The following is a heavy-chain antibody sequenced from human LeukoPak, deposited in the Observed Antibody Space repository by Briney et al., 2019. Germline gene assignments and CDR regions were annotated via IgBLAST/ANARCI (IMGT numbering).Heavy chain of an antibody. D-gene: IGHD3-10*01. CDR2: IHYSGST. J-gene: IGHJ4*02. V-gene: IGHV4-59*01. CDR1: GGSISNYY. Sequence: SETLSLTCTVSGGSISNYYWSWIRQSPGKGLEWMAYIHYSGSTNYSPSLKSRVTISLDTSKNLFSLKLSSVTAADTAVYYCATYLFRGDTHYFDYWGQGIVVTVSS. CDR3: ATYLFRGDTHYFDY.